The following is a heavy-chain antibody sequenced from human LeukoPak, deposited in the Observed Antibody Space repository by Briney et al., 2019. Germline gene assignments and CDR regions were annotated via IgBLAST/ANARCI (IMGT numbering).Heavy chain of an antibody. CDR2: ISYDGSNK. CDR1: GFTFSSYA. J-gene: IGHJ6*02. V-gene: IGHV3-30-3*01. D-gene: IGHD3-22*01. CDR3: AGASSGYYYYYYGMDV. Sequence: GRSLRLSCAASGFTFSSYAMHWVRQAPGKGLEWVAVISYDGSNKYYADSVKGRFTISRDNSKNTLYLQMNSLRAEDTAVYYCAGASSGYYYYYYGMDVWGQGTTVTVSS.